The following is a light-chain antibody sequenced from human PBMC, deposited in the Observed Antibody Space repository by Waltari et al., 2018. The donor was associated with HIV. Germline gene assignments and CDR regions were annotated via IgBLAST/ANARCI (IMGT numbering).Light chain of an antibody. J-gene: IGLJ2*01. V-gene: IGLV2-23*02. CDR3: CSYAGSHTFVV. CDR2: EVT. CDR1: NSDVGSYDL. Sequence: QSALTQPASVSGSPGQSVTISCAGSNSDVGSYDLFSWYQHHPGKAPKRLIYEVTKRPSGVSNRFSGSKSGNTASLTISGLQAEDEADYYCCSYAGSHTFVVFGGGTKLTVL.